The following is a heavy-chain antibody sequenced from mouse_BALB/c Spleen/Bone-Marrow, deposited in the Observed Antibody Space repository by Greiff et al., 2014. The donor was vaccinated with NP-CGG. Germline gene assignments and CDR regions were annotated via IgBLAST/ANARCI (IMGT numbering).Heavy chain of an antibody. CDR1: GFSLTDYG. D-gene: IGHD1-1*01. V-gene: IGHV2-6-5*01. CDR2: VWGGGIT. CDR3: AKHDTTVVVDY. Sequence: VKLVESGPGLVAPSQSLSITCTVSGFSLTDYGVSWIRQPPGKGLEWLGVVWGGGITYYNSTLKSRLSITKDNSKSQVFLKMNSLQTDDTAIDYCAKHDTTVVVDYWGQGTTLTVSS. J-gene: IGHJ2*01.